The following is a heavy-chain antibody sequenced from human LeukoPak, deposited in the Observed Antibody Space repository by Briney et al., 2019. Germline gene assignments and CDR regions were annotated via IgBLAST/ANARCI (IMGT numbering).Heavy chain of an antibody. V-gene: IGHV4-39*07. CDR3: AREGGCTNGECSGDY. Sequence: PSETLSLTCTGSGGSISSSSYYWGWIRQPPGKGLEWIGSIYYSGSTYYNPSLKSRVTISVDTSKNQFSLKLSSVTAADTAVYYCAREGGCTNGECSGDYWGQGTLVTVSS. J-gene: IGHJ4*02. D-gene: IGHD2-8*01. CDR2: IYYSGST. CDR1: GGSISSSSYY.